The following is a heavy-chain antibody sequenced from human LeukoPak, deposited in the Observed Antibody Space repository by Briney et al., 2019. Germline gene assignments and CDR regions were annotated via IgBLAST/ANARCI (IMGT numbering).Heavy chain of an antibody. D-gene: IGHD3-16*01. Sequence: GGSLRLSCAVSGFTFSSYAMHWVRQAPGKGLEWVAVISYDGSNKYYADSVKGRFTISRDNSKNTLYLQMNSLRAEDTAVYYCARFGAGVSDAFDNWGQGTMVTVSS. CDR2: ISYDGSNK. V-gene: IGHV3-30-3*01. J-gene: IGHJ3*02. CDR1: GFTFSSYA. CDR3: ARFGAGVSDAFDN.